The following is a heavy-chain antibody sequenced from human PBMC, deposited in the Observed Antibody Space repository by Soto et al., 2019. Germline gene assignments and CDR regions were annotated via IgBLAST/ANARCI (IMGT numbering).Heavy chain of an antibody. CDR2: INLAGGST. CDR1: GNTFTTYS. CDR3: AREVHVYYYGSGKNWFDP. V-gene: IGHV1-46*01. D-gene: IGHD3-10*01. Sequence: QVQLVQSGAEMKKPGASVNVSCQASGNTFTTYSIHWVRQAPGQGLEWMGTINLAGGSTRYKQKSQGRVTMTRDTSTSTVYMELSSLRSEDTAVYYCAREVHVYYYGSGKNWFDPWGQGTLVTVSS. J-gene: IGHJ5*02.